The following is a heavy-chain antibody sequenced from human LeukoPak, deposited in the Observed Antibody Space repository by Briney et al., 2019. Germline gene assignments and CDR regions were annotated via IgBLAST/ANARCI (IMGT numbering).Heavy chain of an antibody. CDR3: ARGKQWLVVVRNSSGYYPI. CDR1: GGSFSGYY. J-gene: IGHJ4*02. V-gene: IGHV4-34*01. CDR2: INHSGST. Sequence: SETLSLTCAVYGGSFSGYYWSWIRQPPGKGLEWIGEINHSGSTNYNPSLKSRVTISVDTSKNQFSLKLSSVTAADTAVYYCARGKQWLVVVRNSSGYYPIWGQGTLVTVSS. D-gene: IGHD3-22*01.